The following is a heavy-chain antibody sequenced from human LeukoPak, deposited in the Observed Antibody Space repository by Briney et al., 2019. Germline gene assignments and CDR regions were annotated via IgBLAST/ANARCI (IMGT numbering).Heavy chain of an antibody. CDR3: ARRRLGYCSSTSCYRNWFDP. J-gene: IGHJ5*02. CDR2: MNPNSGNT. CDR1: GYTFTSYD. V-gene: IGHV1-8*01. Sequence: ASVKVSCKASGYTFTSYDINWMRQATGQGLEWMGWMNPNSGNTGYAQKFQGRVTMTRNTSISTAYMELSSLRSEDTAVYYCARRRLGYCSSTSCYRNWFDPWGQGTLVTVSS. D-gene: IGHD2-2*02.